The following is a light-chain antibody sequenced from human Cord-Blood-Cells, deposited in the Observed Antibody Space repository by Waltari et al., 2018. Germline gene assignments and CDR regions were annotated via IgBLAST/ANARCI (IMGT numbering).Light chain of an antibody. J-gene: IGKJ3*01. V-gene: IGKV4-1*01. CDR1: QSVLYSSNNKNY. CDR3: QQYYSTPFT. Sequence: DIVMTQSPDSLAVSLGERATINCKSSQSVLYSSNNKNYLAWYQQKPGQPPKLLMYWASTRESGVPDRFSVSGSGTDFTLTISSLQAEDVAVYYCQQYYSTPFTFGPGTKVDIK. CDR2: WAS.